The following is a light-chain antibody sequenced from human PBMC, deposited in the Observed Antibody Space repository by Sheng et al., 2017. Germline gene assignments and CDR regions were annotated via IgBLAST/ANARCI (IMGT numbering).Light chain of an antibody. J-gene: IGKJ2*03. CDR3: QQYTSSHSYS. CDR1: QNIGRS. V-gene: IGKV3-15*01. CDR2: GAS. Sequence: IVMTQSPVTLSVSPGERATVSCRASQNIGRSLAWYQQNPGQAPRLLIYGASTRATGIPARFSGSGSGTEFSLSISRLEPEDFAIYFCQQYTSSHSYSFGQGTKLEIK.